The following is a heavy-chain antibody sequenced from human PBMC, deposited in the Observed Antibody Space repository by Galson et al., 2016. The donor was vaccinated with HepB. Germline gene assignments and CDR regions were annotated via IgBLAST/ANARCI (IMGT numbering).Heavy chain of an antibody. J-gene: IGHJ3*01. V-gene: IGHV2-5*01. CDR3: TRAVPAAPVTSAXXV. CDR2: IYWNDDE. Sequence: VKPTQTLTXTCTFSGFSLTTPGVGVGWIRQPPGKALEWLAFIYWNDDERYSPSLKSRLSITKDTSTNQVVLTMTNMDPVDTATYYCTRAVPAAPVTSAXXVWGQGTVVTVSS. D-gene: IGHD6-19*01. CDR1: GFSLTTPGVG.